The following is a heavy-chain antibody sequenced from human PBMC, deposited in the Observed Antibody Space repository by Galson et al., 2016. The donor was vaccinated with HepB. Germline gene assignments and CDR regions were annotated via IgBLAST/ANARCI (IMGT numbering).Heavy chain of an antibody. CDR3: ARRKYLVDAFDI. CDR2: IDWDDDK. Sequence: PALVKPTQTLTLTCTFSGFSLNTSGMCVSWIRQPPGKALEWLALIDWDDDKYYNTSLKTRLTISKDTSTNQVVLTMTNMDPVDPATYYCARRKYLVDAFDILGQGTMVTVSS. D-gene: IGHD2/OR15-2a*01. V-gene: IGHV2-70*01. J-gene: IGHJ3*02. CDR1: GFSLNTSGMC.